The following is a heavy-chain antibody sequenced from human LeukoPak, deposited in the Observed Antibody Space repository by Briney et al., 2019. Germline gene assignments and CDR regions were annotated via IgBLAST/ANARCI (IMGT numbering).Heavy chain of an antibody. CDR2: ITTTSRTI. Sequence: PGGSLRLSCAASGFTFSDYSMSWVRQAPGKGLEWISYITTTSRTIYYADSVEGRFTISRDNAKNLLFLQMDSLSNEDTAVYYCARDHPYYNILAGYDYWGQGTLVAVSS. D-gene: IGHD3-9*01. J-gene: IGHJ4*02. CDR1: GFTFSDYS. CDR3: ARDHPYYNILAGYDY. V-gene: IGHV3-48*02.